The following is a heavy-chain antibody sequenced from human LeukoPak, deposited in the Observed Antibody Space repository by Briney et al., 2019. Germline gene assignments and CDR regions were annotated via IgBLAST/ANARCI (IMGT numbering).Heavy chain of an antibody. Sequence: SETLSLTCTVSGGSISSSSYYWGWIRQPPGKGLEWIGSIYYSGSTYYNPSLKSRVTISVDTSKNQFSLKLSSVTAADTAVYYCARDYGSGSYDYWGQGTLVTVSS. J-gene: IGHJ4*02. D-gene: IGHD3-10*01. CDR1: GGSISSSSYY. CDR3: ARDYGSGSYDY. V-gene: IGHV4-39*07. CDR2: IYYSGST.